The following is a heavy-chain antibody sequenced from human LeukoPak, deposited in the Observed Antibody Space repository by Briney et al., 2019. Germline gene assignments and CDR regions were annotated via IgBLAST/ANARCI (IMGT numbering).Heavy chain of an antibody. Sequence: GGSLRLSCAASGFTFSSYGMHWVRQAPGKGLEWVAFIRYDGSNKYYADSVKGRFTISRDDSKNTLYLQMNSLKTEDTAVYYCTTDPIGRGIAAASLLHYWGQGTLVTVSS. V-gene: IGHV3-30*02. CDR1: GFTFSSYG. CDR3: TTDPIGRGIAAASLLHY. J-gene: IGHJ4*02. CDR2: IRYDGSNK. D-gene: IGHD6-13*01.